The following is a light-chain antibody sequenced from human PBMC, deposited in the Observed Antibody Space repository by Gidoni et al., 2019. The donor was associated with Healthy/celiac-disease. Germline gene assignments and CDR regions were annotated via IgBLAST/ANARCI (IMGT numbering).Light chain of an antibody. V-gene: IGKV1-39*01. Sequence: DIQMTQSPSSLSASVGDRVTITCRASQSISSYLNWYQQKPGTAPKLLIYAASSLQSGVPSMFSCSGSGTDFTLTISSLQPEDFATYYCQQSYSTPWGFGQGTKVEIK. CDR3: QQSYSTPWG. J-gene: IGKJ1*01. CDR2: AAS. CDR1: QSISSY.